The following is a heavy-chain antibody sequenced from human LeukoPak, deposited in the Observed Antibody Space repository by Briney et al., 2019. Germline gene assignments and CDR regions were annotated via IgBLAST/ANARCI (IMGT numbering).Heavy chain of an antibody. CDR2: TYYSGST. D-gene: IGHD3-9*01. V-gene: IGHV4-39*01. CDR3: ARGLRYFDWLSAYYFDY. CDR1: GGSISSSSYY. J-gene: IGHJ4*02. Sequence: PSETLSLTCTVSGGSISSSSYYWGWIRQPPGKGLEWIGSTYYSGSTYYNPSLKSRVTISVDTSKNQFSLKLSSVTAADTAVYYCARGLRYFDWLSAYYFDYWGQGTLVTVSS.